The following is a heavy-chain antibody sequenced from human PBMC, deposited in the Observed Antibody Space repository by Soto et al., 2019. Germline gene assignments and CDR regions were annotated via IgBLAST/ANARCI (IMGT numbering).Heavy chain of an antibody. CDR3: AKREYSSGWYGGYFDY. Sequence: EVQLLESGGGLVQPGGSLRLSCAASGFTFSSYAMSWVRQAPGKGLEWVSTISGSGGSLYYADSVKGRFTISRDNSKNTLYLQMNSLRAEDTAVYYCAKREYSSGWYGGYFDYWGQGTLVTVSS. CDR2: ISGSGGSL. V-gene: IGHV3-23*01. D-gene: IGHD6-19*01. CDR1: GFTFSSYA. J-gene: IGHJ4*02.